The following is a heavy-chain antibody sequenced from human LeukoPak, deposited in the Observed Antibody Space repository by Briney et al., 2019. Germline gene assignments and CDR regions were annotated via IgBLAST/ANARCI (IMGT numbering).Heavy chain of an antibody. CDR3: TTDLTELELRSSEFYYYYMDV. CDR1: GFTFSNAW. CDR2: IKSKTDGGTT. Sequence: GGSLRLSCAASGFTFSNAWMSWVRQAPGKGLEWVGRIKSKTDGGTTDYAAPVKGRFTISRDDSKNTLYLQMNSLKTEDTAVYYCTTDLTELELRSSEFYYYYMDVWGKGTTVTVSS. J-gene: IGHJ6*03. V-gene: IGHV3-15*01. D-gene: IGHD1-7*01.